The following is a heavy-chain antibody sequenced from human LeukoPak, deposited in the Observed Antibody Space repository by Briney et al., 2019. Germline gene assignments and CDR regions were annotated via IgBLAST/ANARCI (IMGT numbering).Heavy chain of an antibody. J-gene: IGHJ3*02. CDR2: IKSKTDGGAT. Sequence: RGSLRLPCAASGFTFSNAWMSWVRQAPGKGLEWVGRIKSKTDGGATDYAAPVKGRFTISRDDSKNTLYLQMNSLKTEDTAVYYCTTDWAMVRGVTDAFDIWGQGTMVTVSS. D-gene: IGHD3-10*01. CDR1: GFTFSNAW. CDR3: TTDWAMVRGVTDAFDI. V-gene: IGHV3-15*01.